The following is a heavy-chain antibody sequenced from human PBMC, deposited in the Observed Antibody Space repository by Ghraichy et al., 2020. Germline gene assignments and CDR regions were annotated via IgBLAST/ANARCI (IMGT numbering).Heavy chain of an antibody. CDR2: INPDGSST. CDR1: GFSFSSYW. D-gene: IGHD1-26*01. CDR3: VKDMVGARDY. J-gene: IGHJ4*02. V-gene: IGHV3-74*01. Sequence: GALRLSCAASGFSFSSYWMHWVRQTPGKGLVWVSRINPDGSSTNHADSVKGRFTISRDNAQNTLYLQMDSLRAEDTAVYYCVKDMVGARDYWGQGTLVTVSS.